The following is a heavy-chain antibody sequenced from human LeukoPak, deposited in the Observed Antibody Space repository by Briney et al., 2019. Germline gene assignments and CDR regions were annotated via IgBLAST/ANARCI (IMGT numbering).Heavy chain of an antibody. J-gene: IGHJ5*02. V-gene: IGHV4-34*01. CDR2: INHSGST. CDR3: ARPLMYYYGSETYFWFDP. Sequence: SETLSLTCAVYGGSFSDYYWSWIRQPPGKGLEWIGEINHSGSTNYNPSLKSRVTISIDTSNNQFSLKLSSVTAADTAVYYCARPLMYYYGSETYFWFDPWGQGTLVTASS. D-gene: IGHD3-10*01. CDR1: GGSFSDYY.